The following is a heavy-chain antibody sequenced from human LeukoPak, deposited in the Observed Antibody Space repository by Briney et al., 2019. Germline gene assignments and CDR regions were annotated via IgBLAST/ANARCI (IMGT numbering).Heavy chain of an antibody. D-gene: IGHD6-6*01. CDR2: IKQDGSEK. Sequence: GGSLRLSCAASGFTFSSYWMSWVRQAPGKGLEWVANIKQDGSEKYYVDSVKGRFTISRDNSKNTLYLQMNSLRAEDTAVYYCAKDLGYSSSRRLGEIDYWGQGTLVTVSS. CDR3: AKDLGYSSSRRLGEIDY. CDR1: GFTFSSYW. V-gene: IGHV3-7*03. J-gene: IGHJ4*02.